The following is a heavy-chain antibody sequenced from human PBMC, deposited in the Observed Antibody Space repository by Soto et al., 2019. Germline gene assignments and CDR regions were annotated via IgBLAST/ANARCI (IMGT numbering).Heavy chain of an antibody. CDR1: GFTFSSYG. V-gene: IGHV3-30*18. D-gene: IGHD3-10*01. CDR2: ISYDGSNK. Sequence: GGSLILSCAASGFTFSSYGMHWVRQAPGKGLEWVAVISYDGSNKYYADSVKGRFTISRDNSKNTLYLQMNSLRAEDTAVYYCAKDRRITMVRGVRSYGMDVWGQGTTVTVSS. CDR3: AKDRRITMVRGVRSYGMDV. J-gene: IGHJ6*02.